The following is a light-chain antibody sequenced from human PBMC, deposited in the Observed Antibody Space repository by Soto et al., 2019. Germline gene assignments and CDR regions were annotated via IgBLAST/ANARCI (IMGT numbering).Light chain of an antibody. CDR2: DVS. V-gene: IGLV2-14*01. Sequence: QSVLTQPASVSGSPVQSITISCTGTSSDVGGYNYVSWYQQHPGKAPKFMIYDVSNRPSGVSNRFSGSKSGNTASLTISGLQAEDEADYYCSSYTTSNTRQIVFGTGTKVTVL. CDR1: SSDVGGYNY. J-gene: IGLJ1*01. CDR3: SSYTTSNTRQIV.